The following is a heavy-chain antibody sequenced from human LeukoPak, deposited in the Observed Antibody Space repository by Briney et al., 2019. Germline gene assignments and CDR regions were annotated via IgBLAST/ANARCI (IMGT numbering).Heavy chain of an antibody. J-gene: IGHJ4*02. CDR3: ARAIEVGAMTPFDY. CDR1: GGSISSGYY. D-gene: IGHD1-26*01. CDR2: IYHSGST. Sequence: PSETLSLTCTVSGGSISSGYYWGWIRQPPGKGLEWIGSIYHSGSTYYNPPLKSRVTISVDTSKNQFSLKLSSVTAADTAVYYCARAIEVGAMTPFDYWGQGTLVTVSS. V-gene: IGHV4-38-2*02.